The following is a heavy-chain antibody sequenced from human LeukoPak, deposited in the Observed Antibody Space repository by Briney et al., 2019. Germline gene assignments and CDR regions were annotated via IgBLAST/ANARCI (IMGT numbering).Heavy chain of an antibody. J-gene: IGHJ4*02. V-gene: IGHV3-53*01. Sequence: GGSLRLSCAASGFTVSDFYMSWVRQAPGKGLEWVSLIYVSGDTYYTDSVKGRFTISRDTSENTLYLQMNSLRDEDTAVYYCARDRLQYFDYWGQGTLVTVSS. CDR1: GFTVSDFY. CDR3: ARDRLQYFDY. CDR2: IYVSGDT. D-gene: IGHD3-16*01.